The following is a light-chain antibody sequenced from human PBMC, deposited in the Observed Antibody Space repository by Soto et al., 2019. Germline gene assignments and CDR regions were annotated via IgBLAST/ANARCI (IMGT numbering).Light chain of an antibody. CDR3: LQDYSYPHT. CDR2: GAS. V-gene: IGKV1-6*01. Sequence: IQMTQSPSALSTSVGDRVTITCRASQGIRDDLGWYQQKPGEAPKALIYGASNLHSGVPSRFSASGSGTDFTLTISSLQPEDFATYYGLQDYSYPHTFGQGTKVEIK. J-gene: IGKJ2*01. CDR1: QGIRDD.